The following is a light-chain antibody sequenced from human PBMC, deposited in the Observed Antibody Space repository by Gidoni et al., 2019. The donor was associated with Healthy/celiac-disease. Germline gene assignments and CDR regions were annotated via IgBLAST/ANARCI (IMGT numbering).Light chain of an antibody. Sequence: ELVLTQSPGTLSLSPGERATLSCRASQSVSSSYLAWYQQKPGQAPRLLIYGASSRATGIPDRFSGSGSGTDFTLTISRLEPKDFAVYYCQQYGSSLPMYTFGQGTKLEIK. V-gene: IGKV3-20*01. CDR1: QSVSSSY. CDR2: GAS. J-gene: IGKJ2*01. CDR3: QQYGSSLPMYT.